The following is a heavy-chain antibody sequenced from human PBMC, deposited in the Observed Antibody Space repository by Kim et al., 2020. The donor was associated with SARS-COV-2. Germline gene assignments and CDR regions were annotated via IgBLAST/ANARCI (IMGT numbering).Heavy chain of an antibody. V-gene: IGHV3-74*01. Sequence: NYADSVKGRFTISRDNAKNTLFLQMNSLRAEDTAVYYCARSGYTTSRIDSWGQGTLVTVSS. J-gene: IGHJ4*02. D-gene: IGHD6-13*01. CDR3: ARSGYTTSRIDS.